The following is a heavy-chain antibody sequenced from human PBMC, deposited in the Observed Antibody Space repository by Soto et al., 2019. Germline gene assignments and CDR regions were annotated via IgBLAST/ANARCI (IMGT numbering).Heavy chain of an antibody. Sequence: PSETLSLTCAVYGGSFSGYYWSWIRQPPGKGLEWIGEINHSGSTNYNPSLKSRVTISVDTSKNQFSLNLSSVTAADTAVFYCARHLPYCGGDCYSLDYWGQGTLVTVSS. CDR1: GGSFSGYY. CDR3: ARHLPYCGGDCYSLDY. J-gene: IGHJ4*02. V-gene: IGHV4-34*01. CDR2: INHSGST. D-gene: IGHD2-21*02.